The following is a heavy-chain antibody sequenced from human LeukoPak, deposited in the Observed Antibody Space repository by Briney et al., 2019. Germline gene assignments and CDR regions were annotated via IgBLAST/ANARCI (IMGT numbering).Heavy chain of an antibody. Sequence: GGSLRLSCAASRFTFSNYWMSWVRQAPGKGLEWVANIKQDGSEKYYVDSVKGRFTISRDNAKNSMYLQMNSLRVEDTAVYYCATRRFGELTYWGQGTLVTVSS. J-gene: IGHJ4*02. D-gene: IGHD3-10*01. V-gene: IGHV3-7*01. CDR2: IKQDGSEK. CDR3: ATRRFGELTY. CDR1: RFTFSNYW.